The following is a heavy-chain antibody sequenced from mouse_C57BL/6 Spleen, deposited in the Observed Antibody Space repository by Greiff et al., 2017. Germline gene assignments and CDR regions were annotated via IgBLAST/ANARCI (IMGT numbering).Heavy chain of an antibody. CDR1: GYSFTGYF. J-gene: IGHJ2*01. CDR3: ARSKDYGYDVFDY. Sequence: EVMLQQSGPELVKPGDSVKISCKASGYSFTGYFMNWVMQSHGKSLEWIGRINPYNGDTFYNQKFKGKATLTVDKSSSTAHMELRSLTSEDSAVYYCARSKDYGYDVFDYWGQGTTLTVAS. V-gene: IGHV1-20*01. CDR2: INPYNGDT. D-gene: IGHD2-2*01.